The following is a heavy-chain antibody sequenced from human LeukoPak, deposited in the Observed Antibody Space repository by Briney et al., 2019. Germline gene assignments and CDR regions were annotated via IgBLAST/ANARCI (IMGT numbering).Heavy chain of an antibody. Sequence: RGSLRLSCAASGFTFSDHYMDWVRQAPGKGLEWVGRTRNKANSYTTEYAASVKGRFTISRDDSKKSLYLQMNSLETEDTAVYYCARDAPHSGFDYWGQRTLVTASS. CDR3: ARDAPHSGFDY. CDR2: TRNKANSYTT. D-gene: IGHD3-10*01. CDR1: GFTFSDHY. J-gene: IGHJ4*02. V-gene: IGHV3-72*01.